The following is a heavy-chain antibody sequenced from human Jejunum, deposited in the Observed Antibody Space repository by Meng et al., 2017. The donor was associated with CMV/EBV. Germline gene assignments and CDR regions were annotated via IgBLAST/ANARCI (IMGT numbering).Heavy chain of an antibody. CDR3: ARDRTSVVSPAALLF. J-gene: IGHJ4*02. CDR1: GFLFSLYP. V-gene: IGHV3-30-3*01. Sequence: GFLFSLYPLHWVRQAPGKGLEWVAVISYDGGNTYYADSVKDRFTISRDHSNNTLFLQMNNLRPEDTAVYYCARDRTSVVSPAALLFWGQGTLVTVSS. D-gene: IGHD2-2*01. CDR2: ISYDGGNT.